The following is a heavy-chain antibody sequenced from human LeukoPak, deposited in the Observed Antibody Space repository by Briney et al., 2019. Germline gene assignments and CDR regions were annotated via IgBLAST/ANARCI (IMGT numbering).Heavy chain of an antibody. D-gene: IGHD4-11*01. CDR2: IYSGGST. J-gene: IGHJ4*02. V-gene: IGHV3-66*01. Sequence: GGSLRLSCAASGFTVSSNYMSWVRQAPGKGLEWVSVIYSGGSTYYADSVKGRFTISRDNSKNTLYLQMNSLRAEDTAVYHCARDSLTTVAFEYWGQGTLVTVSS. CDR1: GFTVSSNY. CDR3: ARDSLTTVAFEY.